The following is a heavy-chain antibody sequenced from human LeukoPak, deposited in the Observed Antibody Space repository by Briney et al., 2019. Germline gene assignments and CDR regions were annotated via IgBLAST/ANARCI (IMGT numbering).Heavy chain of an antibody. D-gene: IGHD3-10*01. CDR1: GFTFSSYS. Sequence: GGSLRLSCAASGFTFSSYSMNWVRQAPGKGLEWVSYISSTSNTMYYADSVKGRFTISRDNAKTSLYLQMNSLIPEDTAVYYCARISVIRGLSSFDSWGQGTLVTVSS. J-gene: IGHJ4*02. V-gene: IGHV3-48*04. CDR2: ISSTSNTM. CDR3: ARISVIRGLSSFDS.